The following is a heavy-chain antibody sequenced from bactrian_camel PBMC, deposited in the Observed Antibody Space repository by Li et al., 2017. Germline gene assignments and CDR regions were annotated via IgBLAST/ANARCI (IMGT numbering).Heavy chain of an antibody. CDR3: AASPGSHTSCLAGALYKY. J-gene: IGHJ4*01. V-gene: IGHV3S6*01. CDR2: IFGDTRLT. D-gene: IGHD5*01. CDR1: EYTIDSGC. Sequence: HVQLVESGGGSVQAGGSLKLSCVTSEYTIDSGCMGWFRQVPGKRREGVACIFGDTRLTYYRDSVKGRFTISQDYATNTLHLQMENLKPEDTARYFCAASPGSHTSCLAGALYKYWGQGTQVTVS.